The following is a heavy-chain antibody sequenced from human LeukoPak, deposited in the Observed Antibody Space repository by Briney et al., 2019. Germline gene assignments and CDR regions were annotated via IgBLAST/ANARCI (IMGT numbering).Heavy chain of an antibody. CDR2: IYYSGST. CDR1: GGSISSSSYY. V-gene: IGHV4-39*07. J-gene: IGHJ4*02. CDR3: AKGYCRGNSCYDDRGAFDY. D-gene: IGHD2-2*01. Sequence: SETLSLTCTVSGGSISSSSYYWGWIRQPPGKGLEWIGSIYYSGSTYYNPSLKSRVTISVDTSKNQFSLKLSSVTAADTAVYYCAKGYCRGNSCYDDRGAFDYWGQGTLLTVSS.